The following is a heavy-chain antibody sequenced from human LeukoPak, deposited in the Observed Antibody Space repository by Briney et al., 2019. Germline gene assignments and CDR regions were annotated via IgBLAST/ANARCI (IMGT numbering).Heavy chain of an antibody. D-gene: IGHD5-18*01. J-gene: IGHJ4*02. CDR2: IYHSGST. V-gene: IGHV4-38-2*02. CDR1: GYSISSGYY. CDR3: AFSPPKWGSGYSYGDNYFDY. Sequence: SETLSLTCTVSGYSISSGYYWGWIRQPPGKGLEWIGSIYHSGSTYYNPSLKSRVTISVDTSKNQFSLKLSSVTAADTAVYYCAFSPPKWGSGYSYGDNYFDYWGQGTLATVSS.